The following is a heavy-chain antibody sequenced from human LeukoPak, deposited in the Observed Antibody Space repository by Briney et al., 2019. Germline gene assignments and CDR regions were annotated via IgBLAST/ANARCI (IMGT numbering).Heavy chain of an antibody. Sequence: ASVKVSCKASGYTFTSYDINWVRQATGQGLEWMGWMNPNSGNTGYAQKFQGRVTMTRNTSISTAYMELSSLRSEDTAVYYCARVVEVGATWWSPSGYYYYYMDVWGKGTTVTISS. D-gene: IGHD1-26*01. CDR1: GYTFTSYD. V-gene: IGHV1-8*01. CDR2: MNPNSGNT. CDR3: ARVVEVGATWWSPSGYYYYYMDV. J-gene: IGHJ6*03.